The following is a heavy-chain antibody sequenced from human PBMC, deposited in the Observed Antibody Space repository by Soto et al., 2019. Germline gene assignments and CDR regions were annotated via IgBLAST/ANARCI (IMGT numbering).Heavy chain of an antibody. Sequence: QVQLQESGPGLVKPSETLSLTCSVSGASISNYFWSWIRQPPGKGLEWIGYIYYSGTTNYNPSLKIRVTMSVGTSTHQFSLKLNSATAADTAVYYCARLPAATEYYFDSWGQGTLVTVSS. CDR1: GASISNYF. D-gene: IGHD2-2*01. J-gene: IGHJ4*02. CDR3: ARLPAATEYYFDS. CDR2: IYYSGTT. V-gene: IGHV4-59*08.